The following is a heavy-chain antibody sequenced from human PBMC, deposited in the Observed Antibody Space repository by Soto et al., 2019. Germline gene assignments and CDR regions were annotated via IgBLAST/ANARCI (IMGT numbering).Heavy chain of an antibody. CDR1: GGSISSYY. D-gene: IGHD3-3*01. CDR3: ARGGQDFWSGPFDY. J-gene: IGHJ4*02. V-gene: IGHV4-4*07. Sequence: NPSETLSLTCTVSGGSISSYYWSWIRQPAGKGLEWIGRIDTSGSTNYNPSLKSRVTMSVDTSKQEFSLKLSSVTAADTALYYCARGGQDFWSGPFDYWGRGALVTVSS. CDR2: IDTSGST.